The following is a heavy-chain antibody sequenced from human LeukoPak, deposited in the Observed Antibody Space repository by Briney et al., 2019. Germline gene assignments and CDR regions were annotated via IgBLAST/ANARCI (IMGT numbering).Heavy chain of an antibody. J-gene: IGHJ3*02. D-gene: IGHD5-24*01. CDR2: IYWNDDK. V-gene: IGHV2-5*01. CDR3: ARRREKATLVYAFDI. CDR1: GFSLSTTGVG. Sequence: SGPTLVNPTQTLTLTCTFSGFSLSTTGVGVGWIRQPPGKALEWLALIYWNDDKRYSPSLKSMPTITKDTTKNQVVLTMTNMDPVDTATYYCARRREKATLVYAFDIWGQGTMVTVSS.